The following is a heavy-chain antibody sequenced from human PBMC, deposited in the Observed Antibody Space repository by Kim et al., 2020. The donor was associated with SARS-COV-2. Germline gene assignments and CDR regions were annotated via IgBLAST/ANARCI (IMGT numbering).Heavy chain of an antibody. CDR2: ISISGGST. CDR3: ARDPSPRYSVGSTGDDY. CDR1: GFAFSRHA. J-gene: IGHJ4*02. D-gene: IGHD5-12*01. Sequence: GGSLRLSCAASGFAFSRHAMSWVRQAPEKGLEWVSSISISGGSTYYADSVKGRFTISRDNSKNTLYLQMNTLRVEDTAIYYCARDPSPRYSVGSTGDDYWGLGTLVPVSS. V-gene: IGHV3-23*01.